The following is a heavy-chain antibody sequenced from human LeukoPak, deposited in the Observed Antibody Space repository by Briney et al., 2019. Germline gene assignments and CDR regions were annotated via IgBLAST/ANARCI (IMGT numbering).Heavy chain of an antibody. J-gene: IGHJ5*02. CDR2: INHSGST. Sequence: PSETLSLTCAVYGGSFSGYYWSWIRQPPGKGLEWIGEINHSGSTNYNPSLKSRVTISVDTSKKQFSLKLRSVTAADKAVYYCARLNRSRRYYGSGSYNNWFDPWGQGTLVTVSS. D-gene: IGHD3-10*01. CDR3: ARLNRSRRYYGSGSYNNWFDP. CDR1: GGSFSGYY. V-gene: IGHV4-34*01.